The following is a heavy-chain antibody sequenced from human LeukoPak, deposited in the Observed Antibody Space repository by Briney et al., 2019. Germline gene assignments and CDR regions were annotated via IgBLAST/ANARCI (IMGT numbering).Heavy chain of an antibody. CDR2: IYYSGST. Sequence: PSETLSLTCTVSGGSISSSSYYWGWIRQPPGKGLEWIGSIYYSGSTYYNPSLKSRVTISVDTSKNQFSLKLSSVTAADTAVYYCARQYYDNTGYYYFDYWGQGNLVTVSS. CDR3: ARQYYDNTGYYYFDY. J-gene: IGHJ4*02. CDR1: GGSISSSSYY. D-gene: IGHD3-22*01. V-gene: IGHV4-39*01.